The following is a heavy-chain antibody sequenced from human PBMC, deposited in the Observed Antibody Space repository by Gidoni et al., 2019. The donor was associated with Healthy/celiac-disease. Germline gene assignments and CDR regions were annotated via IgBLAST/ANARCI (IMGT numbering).Heavy chain of an antibody. V-gene: IGHV4-31*03. CDR2: IYYDGNT. CDR3: ARDRGDAYNSNVFDI. J-gene: IGHJ3*02. D-gene: IGHD1-1*01. Sequence: QVQLQESGPGLVKPSQTLSLTCTVSGGSISSGGYYWTWIRQHPGKGLEWIGYIYYDGNTYFNPSLKGRVTISVDTSKNQFSLRLSSVTAADTAVYFCARDRGDAYNSNVFDIWGQGTMVTVSS. CDR1: GGSISSGGYY.